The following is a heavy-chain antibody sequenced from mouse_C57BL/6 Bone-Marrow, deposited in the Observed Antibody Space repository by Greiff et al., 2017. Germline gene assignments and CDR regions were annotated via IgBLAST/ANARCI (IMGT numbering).Heavy chain of an antibody. CDR2: IYPGDGDT. V-gene: IGHV1-82*01. Sequence: QVQLKESGPELVKPGASVKISCKASGYAFSSSWMNWVKQRPGKGLEWIGRIYPGDGDTNYNGKFKGKATLTADKSSSKAYMQLSSLTSEDSAVYFCARRKYGNFHWYFDVWGTGTTVTVSS. D-gene: IGHD2-1*01. CDR1: GYAFSSSW. J-gene: IGHJ1*03. CDR3: ARRKYGNFHWYFDV.